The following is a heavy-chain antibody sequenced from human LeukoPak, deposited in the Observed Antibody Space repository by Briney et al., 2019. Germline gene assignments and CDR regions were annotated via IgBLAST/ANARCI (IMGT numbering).Heavy chain of an antibody. D-gene: IGHD1-26*01. CDR3: ARSRVGPGYFDY. V-gene: IGHV4-34*01. CDR1: GGSFSGYY. J-gene: IGHJ4*02. CDR2: INHSGST. Sequence: SETLSLTCAVYGGSFSGYYWSWIRLPPGKGLEWIGEINHSGSTNYNPSLKSRVTISVDTSKNQFSLKLSSVTAADTAVYYCARSRVGPGYFDYWGQGTLVTVSS.